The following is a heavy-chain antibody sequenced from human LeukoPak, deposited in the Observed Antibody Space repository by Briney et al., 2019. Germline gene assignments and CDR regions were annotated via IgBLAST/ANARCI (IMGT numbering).Heavy chain of an antibody. Sequence: GRSLRLSCAGSGFTLSSHGMHWVRQAPGKGLEWVANINQDGSTKNYVDSVKGRFTVARDNAKSSLYLQMNSLRAEDTAVYYCVRDPDILSGVAFDIWGQGTMVTVSS. J-gene: IGHJ3*02. CDR2: INQDGSTK. D-gene: IGHD3-9*01. CDR1: GFTLSSHG. CDR3: VRDPDILSGVAFDI. V-gene: IGHV3-7*05.